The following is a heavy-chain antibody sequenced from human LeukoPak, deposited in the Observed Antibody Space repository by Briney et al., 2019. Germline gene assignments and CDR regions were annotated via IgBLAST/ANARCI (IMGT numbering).Heavy chain of an antibody. V-gene: IGHV3-21*01. D-gene: IGHD6-19*01. J-gene: IGHJ6*03. CDR2: ISSSSSYI. CDR1: GFTFSSYS. Sequence: PGGSLRLSCAASGFTFSSYSMNWVRQAPGKGLEWVSSISSSSSYIYYADSVKGRFTISRDNAKNSLYLQMNSLRAEDTAVYYCARGAVAGPYCYYYMDVWGKGTTVTVSS. CDR3: ARGAVAGPYCYYYMDV.